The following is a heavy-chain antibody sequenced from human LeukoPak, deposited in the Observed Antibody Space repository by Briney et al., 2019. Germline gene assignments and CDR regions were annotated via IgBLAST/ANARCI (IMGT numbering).Heavy chain of an antibody. Sequence: GASVTVSFTPSGYTFTIYGISWVRQAPGQGLEYMGWISAFTGNTNYTQKFQGRVAMTMDTSTSTVEMELRSLKYDDTAVYFCARLSYDGEGYWGQGTLVTVSS. CDR3: ARLSYDGEGY. J-gene: IGHJ4*02. CDR2: ISAFTGNT. D-gene: IGHD3-10*01. CDR1: GYTFTIYG. V-gene: IGHV1-18*01.